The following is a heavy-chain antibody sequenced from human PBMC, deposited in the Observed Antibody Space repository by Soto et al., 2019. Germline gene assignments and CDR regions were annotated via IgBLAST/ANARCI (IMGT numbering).Heavy chain of an antibody. CDR1: GFTFSSYA. Sequence: PGGSLRLSCAASGFTFSSYAMHWVRQAPGKGLEWVAVISYDGSNKYYADSVKGRFTISRDNSKNTLYLQMNSLRAEDTAVYYCARDTVGQIWGHGGGYYYGMDVWGQGTTVTVS. V-gene: IGHV3-30-3*01. D-gene: IGHD5-18*01. CDR2: ISYDGSNK. J-gene: IGHJ6*02. CDR3: ARDTVGQIWGHGGGYYYGMDV.